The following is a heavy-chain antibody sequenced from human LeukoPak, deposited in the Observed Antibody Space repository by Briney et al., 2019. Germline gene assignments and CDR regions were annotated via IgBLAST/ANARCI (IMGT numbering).Heavy chain of an antibody. D-gene: IGHD3-3*01. CDR1: GYTFTGYY. J-gene: IGHJ5*02. CDR2: IDPNSGGT. V-gene: IGHV1-2*02. CDR3: AREVMEWLNWFDP. Sequence: GASVKVSCKASGYTFTGYYMHWVRQAPGQGLEWMGWIDPNSGGTNYAQKFQGRVTMTRDTSISTAYMEPSRLRSDDTAVYYCAREVMEWLNWFDPWGQGTLVTVSS.